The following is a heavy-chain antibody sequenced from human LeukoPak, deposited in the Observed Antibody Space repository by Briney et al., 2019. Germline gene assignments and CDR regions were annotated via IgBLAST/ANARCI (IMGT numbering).Heavy chain of an antibody. CDR1: GGSFSGYY. CDR2: INHSGST. J-gene: IGHJ4*02. CDR3: ARVGWELRGRFDY. Sequence: SETLSLTCAVYGGSFSGYYWSWIRQPPGKGLEWIGEINHSGSTNYNPSLKSRVTISVDTSKNQFSLKLSSVTAADTAVYYCARVGWELRGRFDYWGQGTLVTVSS. D-gene: IGHD3-16*01. V-gene: IGHV4-34*01.